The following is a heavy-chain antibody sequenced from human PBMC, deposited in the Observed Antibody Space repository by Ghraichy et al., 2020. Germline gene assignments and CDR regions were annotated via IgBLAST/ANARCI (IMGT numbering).Heavy chain of an antibody. CDR2: FDPEDGET. CDR3: ATTRLGELSAPFDY. Sequence: ASVKVSCKVSGYTLTELSMHWVRQAPGKGLEWMGGFDPEDGETIYAQKFQGRVTMTEDSSTDTAYMELSSLRSEDTAVYYCATTRLGELSAPFDYWGQGTLVTVSS. J-gene: IGHJ4*02. V-gene: IGHV1-24*01. CDR1: GYTLTELS. D-gene: IGHD3-16*02.